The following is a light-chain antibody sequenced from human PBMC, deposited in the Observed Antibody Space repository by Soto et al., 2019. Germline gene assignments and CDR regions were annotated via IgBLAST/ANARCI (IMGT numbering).Light chain of an antibody. Sequence: QSVLTQPPSASGSPGQSVTISCTGTSSDVGDYNYVSWYQQHPGKAPKLMIYEVSMRPSGVPDRFSGSKSANTASLIVSGLQAEDEADYYCSSYVGSSNSVVFGGGTKVTGL. V-gene: IGLV2-8*01. CDR1: SSDVGDYNY. CDR3: SSYVGSSNSVV. J-gene: IGLJ2*01. CDR2: EVS.